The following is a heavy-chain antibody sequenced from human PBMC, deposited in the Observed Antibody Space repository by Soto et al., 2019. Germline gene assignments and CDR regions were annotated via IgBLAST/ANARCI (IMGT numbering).Heavy chain of an antibody. CDR1: GYTLTELS. D-gene: IGHD6-6*01. CDR2: FDPEDGET. Sequence: ASVKVSCKVSGYTLTELSMHWVRQAPGKGLEWMGGFDPEDGETIYAQKFQGRVTMTEDTSTDTAYMELNSLGSEDTAVYYCATAVLFEYSSSSPFDYWGQGTLVTVSS. J-gene: IGHJ4*02. V-gene: IGHV1-24*01. CDR3: ATAVLFEYSSSSPFDY.